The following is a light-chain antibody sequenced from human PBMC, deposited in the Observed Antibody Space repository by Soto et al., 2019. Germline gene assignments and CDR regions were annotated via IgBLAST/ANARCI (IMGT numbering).Light chain of an antibody. Sequence: DIQMTQSPSTLSASVGDRVTITCRASQSISSWSAWYQQKPGKAPKLLIYDASSLESGVPSRFSGRGSGTEFTLTISSLQPDDFATYYCQQYNSYWTFGQGTKVDIK. CDR1: QSISSW. J-gene: IGKJ1*01. CDR3: QQYNSYWT. CDR2: DAS. V-gene: IGKV1-5*01.